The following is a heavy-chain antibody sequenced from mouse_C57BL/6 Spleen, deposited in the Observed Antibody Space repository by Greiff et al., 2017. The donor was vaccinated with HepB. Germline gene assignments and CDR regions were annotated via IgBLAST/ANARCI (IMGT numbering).Heavy chain of an antibody. J-gene: IGHJ2*01. Sequence: QVQLQQSGAELARPGASVKMSCKASGYTFTSYTMHWVKQRPGQGLEWIGYINPSSGYTKYNQKFKHKATLTADKSSSTAYMQLSSLTSEDSAVYYCARLGGSSGYFDYWGQGTTLTVSS. CDR1: GYTFTSYT. D-gene: IGHD1-1*01. CDR3: ARLGGSSGYFDY. CDR2: INPSSGYT. V-gene: IGHV1-4*01.